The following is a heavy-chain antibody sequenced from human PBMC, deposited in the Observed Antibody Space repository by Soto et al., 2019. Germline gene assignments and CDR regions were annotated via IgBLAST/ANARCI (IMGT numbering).Heavy chain of an antibody. D-gene: IGHD6-19*01. V-gene: IGHV3-30*03. CDR1: GFTFSSYG. J-gene: IGHJ6*02. CDR2: ISYDGSNK. Sequence: PGGSLRLSCAASGFTFSSYGMHWVRQAPGKGLEWVAVISYDGSNKYYADSVKGRFTISRDNSKNTLYLQMNSLRAEDTAVYYCARDSGWLGAMDVWGQGTTVTVSS. CDR3: ARDSGWLGAMDV.